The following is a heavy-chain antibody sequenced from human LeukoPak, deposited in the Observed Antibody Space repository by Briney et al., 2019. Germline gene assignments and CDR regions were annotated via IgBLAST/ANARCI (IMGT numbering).Heavy chain of an antibody. J-gene: IGHJ5*02. CDR3: ARGLVTTVTTFDP. CDR1: GDSVSSNSAA. D-gene: IGHD4-17*01. V-gene: IGHV6-1*01. CDR2: TYYRSKWYN. Sequence: SQTLSLTCAISGDSVSSNSAAWNWFRQSPSRGLEWLGRTYYRSKWYNDYAVSVKSRITINPDTSKNQFSLKLSSVTAADTAVYYCARGLVTTVTTFDPWGQGTLVTVSS.